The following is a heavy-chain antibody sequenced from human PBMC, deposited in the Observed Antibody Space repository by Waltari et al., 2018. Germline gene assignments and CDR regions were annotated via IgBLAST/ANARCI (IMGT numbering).Heavy chain of an antibody. CDR3: ARAETPTTGYYFDC. CDR2: SYHSGST. J-gene: IGHJ4*02. Sequence: QVQLQESGPGLVKPSEPLSLTCPVSGYSFTSNYYWGWIRQPPGKGLDWIGISYHSGSTDYNPSLKIRVTISVDTAKNQFSLKLSSVTAADTAVYYCARAETPTTGYYFDCWGQGTLVTVSS. D-gene: IGHD1-1*01. CDR1: GYSFTSNYY. V-gene: IGHV4-38-2*02.